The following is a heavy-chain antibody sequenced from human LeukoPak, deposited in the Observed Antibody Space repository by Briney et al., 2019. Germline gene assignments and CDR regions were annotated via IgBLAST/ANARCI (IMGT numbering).Heavy chain of an antibody. V-gene: IGHV4-59*01. CDR3: ACSYYYDSSDPDY. Sequence: SETLSLTCTVSGGSISSYYWSWIRQPPGKGLEWIGYIYYSGSTNYNPSLKSRVTISVDTSKNQFSLKLSSVTAADTAVYYCACSYYYDSSDPDYWGQGTLVTVSS. J-gene: IGHJ4*02. CDR1: GGSISSYY. D-gene: IGHD3-22*01. CDR2: IYYSGST.